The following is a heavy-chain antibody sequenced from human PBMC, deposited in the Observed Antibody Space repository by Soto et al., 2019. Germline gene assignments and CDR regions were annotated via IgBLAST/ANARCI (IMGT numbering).Heavy chain of an antibody. CDR3: ARSIVVVITTLDWYFDL. Sequence: SVKVSCKASGGTFSSYAISWVRQAPGQGLEWMGGIIPIFGTANYAQKFQGRVTITADESTSTAYMELSSLRSEDTAVCYCARSIVVVITTLDWYFDLWGRGTLVTVSS. J-gene: IGHJ2*01. CDR1: GGTFSSYA. CDR2: IIPIFGTA. D-gene: IGHD3-22*01. V-gene: IGHV1-69*13.